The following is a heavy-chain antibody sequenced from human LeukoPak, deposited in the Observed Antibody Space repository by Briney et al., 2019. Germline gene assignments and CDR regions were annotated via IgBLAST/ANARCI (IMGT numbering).Heavy chain of an antibody. CDR2: IYSGGST. CDR1: GFSVSSNY. J-gene: IGHJ6*02. CDR3: ARGQLVPPPGGMDV. D-gene: IGHD6-6*01. V-gene: IGHV3-53*01. Sequence: GGSLRLSCAASGFSVSSNYMSWVRQAPGKGLEWVSVIYSGGSTYYADSVKGRFTISRDNSKNTLYLQMNSLRAEDTAVYYCARGQLVPPPGGMDVWGQGTTVTVSS.